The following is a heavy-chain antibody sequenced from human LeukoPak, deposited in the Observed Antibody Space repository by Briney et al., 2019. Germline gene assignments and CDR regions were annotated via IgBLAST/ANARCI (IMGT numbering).Heavy chain of an antibody. CDR1: GFTFDDYA. CDR3: AKAFPVDTAAFDI. CDR2: ISWNSGRI. D-gene: IGHD5-18*01. V-gene: IGHV3-9*01. Sequence: GGSLRLSCAASGFTFDDYAMHWVRQAPGKGLEWVSGISWNSGRIGYVDCVKGRFIISRDNAKNSLYLQMNSLRAEDTALYYCAKAFPVDTAAFDIWGQGTMVTVSS. J-gene: IGHJ3*02.